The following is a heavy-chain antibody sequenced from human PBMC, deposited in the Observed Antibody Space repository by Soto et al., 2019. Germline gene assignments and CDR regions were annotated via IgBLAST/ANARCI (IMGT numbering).Heavy chain of an antibody. CDR3: ARDGYYCDSSGYGVFDY. V-gene: IGHV1-69*06. D-gene: IGHD3-22*01. Sequence: GASVKVSCKASGGTFSSYAISWVRQAPGQGLEWMGGIIPIFGTANYAQKFQGRVTITADKSTSTAYMELSSLRSEDTAVYYCARDGYYCDSSGYGVFDYWGQGTLVTVSS. CDR2: IIPIFGTA. CDR1: GGTFSSYA. J-gene: IGHJ4*02.